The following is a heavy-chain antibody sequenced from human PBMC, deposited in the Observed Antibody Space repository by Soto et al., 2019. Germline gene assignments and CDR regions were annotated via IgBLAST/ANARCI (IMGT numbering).Heavy chain of an antibody. V-gene: IGHV4-39*01. CDR1: GGSISSSSYY. CDR3: ARPVTTVTGDAFDI. CDR2: IYYSGST. J-gene: IGHJ3*02. D-gene: IGHD4-17*01. Sequence: QLQLQESGPGLVKPSETLSLTCTVSGGSISSSSYYWGWIRQPPGKGLEWIGSIYYSGSTYYNPSLKSRVTISVDTSKNQFSLKLSSVTAADTAVYYCARPVTTVTGDAFDIWGQGTMVTVSS.